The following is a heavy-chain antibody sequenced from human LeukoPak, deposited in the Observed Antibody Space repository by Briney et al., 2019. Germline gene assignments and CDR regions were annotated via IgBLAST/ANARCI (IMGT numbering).Heavy chain of an antibody. D-gene: IGHD5-18*01. V-gene: IGHV1-46*01. CDR2: INPSGGST. J-gene: IGHJ4*02. Sequence: GASVKVSCKASGYTFITYYIHWVRQAPGQGLEWMGVINPSGGSTSYAQKFQGRVTMTRDTSTSTVYMELSSLRSEDTAVYYCARKGGGGYSYGYSVYFDYWGQGTLVTVSS. CDR3: ARKGGGGYSYGYSVYFDY. CDR1: GYTFITYY.